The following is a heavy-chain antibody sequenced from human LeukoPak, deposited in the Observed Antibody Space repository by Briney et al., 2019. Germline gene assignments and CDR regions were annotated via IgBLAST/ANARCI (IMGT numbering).Heavy chain of an antibody. Sequence: PGGSLRLSCAASGFTFSSYGMHWVRQAPGKGLEWVAVISYDGSNKYYADSVKGRFTISRDNSKNTLYLQMNSPRAEDTAVYYCAKDGSGSYGGWFCDYWGQGTLVTVSS. CDR3: AKDGSGSYGGWFCDY. CDR1: GFTFSSYG. D-gene: IGHD1-26*01. J-gene: IGHJ4*02. CDR2: ISYDGSNK. V-gene: IGHV3-30*18.